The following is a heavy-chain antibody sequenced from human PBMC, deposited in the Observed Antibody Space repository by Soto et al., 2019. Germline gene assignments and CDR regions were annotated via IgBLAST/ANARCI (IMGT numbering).Heavy chain of an antibody. V-gene: IGHV3-64D*06. J-gene: IGHJ4*02. CDR2: VSTSGSST. Sequence: VGSLRLSCSASGFIFSESTIYWVRQVPGKGLEAISAVSTSGSSTYYADSVKDRFTISRDNSKNTLFLQMGSLRPEDTAIYYCVKQAHGLDGVAFDYWGQGTQVTVSS. CDR3: VKQAHGLDGVAFDY. D-gene: IGHD2-15*01. CDR1: GFIFSEST.